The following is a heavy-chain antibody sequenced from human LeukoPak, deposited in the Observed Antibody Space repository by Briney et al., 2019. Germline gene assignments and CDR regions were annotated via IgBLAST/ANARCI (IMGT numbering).Heavy chain of an antibody. CDR2: IYSDGTL. Sequence: GGSLRLYCAAFGLSVSSHHMNWIRQATGKGLEWVSVIYSDGTLYYGVSVKGRFTISGDHAQNTLYLQMNTLRSEDTAVYYCVREHYYERYLYYGLDVWGQGTTVIVSS. V-gene: IGHV3-66*02. D-gene: IGHD3-22*01. CDR1: GLSVSSHH. CDR3: VREHYYERYLYYGLDV. J-gene: IGHJ6*02.